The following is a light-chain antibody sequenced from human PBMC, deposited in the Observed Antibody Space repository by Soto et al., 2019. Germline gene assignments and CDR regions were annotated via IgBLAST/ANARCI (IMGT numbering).Light chain of an antibody. Sequence: QSALTQPPSLSGTPGQRVTISCSGSNSNIGRYSVNWYQHFPGTAPKILIYSDDERPSGVPDRFSGSKSGTSASLAISGLQSEDEAENYCAAWDDNLNGPLFGGGTKLTVL. CDR2: SDD. CDR1: NSNIGRYS. J-gene: IGLJ3*02. V-gene: IGLV1-44*01. CDR3: AAWDDNLNGPL.